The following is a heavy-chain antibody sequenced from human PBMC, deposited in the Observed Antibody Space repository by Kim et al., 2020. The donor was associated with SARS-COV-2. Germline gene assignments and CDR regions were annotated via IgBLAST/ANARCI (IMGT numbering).Heavy chain of an antibody. CDR1: VGTFSSYA. J-gene: IGHJ6*02. Sequence: SVKVSCKASVGTFSSYAISWVRQAPGQGLEWMGGIIPIFGTANYAQKFQGRVTITADESTSTAYMELSSLRSEDTAVYYCARDPGLRLHTKGGYYGMDVWGQGTTVTVSS. V-gene: IGHV1-69*13. CDR2: IIPIFGTA. D-gene: IGHD1-1*01. CDR3: ARDPGLRLHTKGGYYGMDV.